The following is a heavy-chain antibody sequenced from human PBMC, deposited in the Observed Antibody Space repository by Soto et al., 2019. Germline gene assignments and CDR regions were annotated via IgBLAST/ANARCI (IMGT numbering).Heavy chain of an antibody. D-gene: IGHD2-15*01. Sequence: QVHLVQSGAEVKKAGASVRVSCKASGYTFTRYGVSWVRQAPGQGLEWMGWISAYNANTNYAQKFHGRVTMTTDTSTNTAYMELSSLISDDAAVYYCAREGFCSSGSCDLYSHDYFGMDVWGEGTTVTVSS. CDR3: AREGFCSSGSCDLYSHDYFGMDV. V-gene: IGHV1-18*01. CDR2: ISAYNANT. J-gene: IGHJ6*04. CDR1: GYTFTRYG.